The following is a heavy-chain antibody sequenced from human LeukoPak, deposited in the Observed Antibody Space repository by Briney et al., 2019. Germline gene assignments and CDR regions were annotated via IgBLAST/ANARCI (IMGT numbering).Heavy chain of an antibody. V-gene: IGHV3-64D*09. Sequence: GGSLRLSCSASGFTFITYAMHWVRQAPGKGLGYVAAISRNGGSTYYADSVKGRFTISRDNSKSTLYLQMSSLRAEDTAVYLCVKDLRSDFMGVLSRYLSYWGQGTLVTVSS. CDR3: VKDLRSDFMGVLSRYLSY. J-gene: IGHJ4*02. D-gene: IGHD2/OR15-2a*01. CDR1: GFTFITYA. CDR2: ISRNGGST.